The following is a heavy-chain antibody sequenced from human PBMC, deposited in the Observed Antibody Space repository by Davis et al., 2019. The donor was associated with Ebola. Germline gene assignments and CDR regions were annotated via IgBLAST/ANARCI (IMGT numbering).Heavy chain of an antibody. J-gene: IGHJ4*02. CDR2: ISGSSSDI. D-gene: IGHD6-19*01. CDR1: GFTFSSNT. CDR3: ASGRLPIAVASPDD. V-gene: IGHV3-21*01. Sequence: GESLKISCAASGFTFSSNTMHSVRQAPGKGLALVSSISGSSSDIYYAVSMKGRFTISRDNAKKSLYLQMDSLRAEDTAVYYCASGRLPIAVASPDDWGQGTLVTVSS.